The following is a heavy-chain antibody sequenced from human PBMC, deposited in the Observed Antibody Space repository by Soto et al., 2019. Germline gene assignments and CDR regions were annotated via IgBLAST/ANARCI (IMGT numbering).Heavy chain of an antibody. J-gene: IGHJ3*02. CDR2: IYYSGRN. Sequence: QVQLQESGPGLVKPSETLSLTCTVSGGSVSSYYWCWIRLPPGKGLEWIGYIYYSGRNNYNPSLKNRVTISVDTSKNQFSLKLSSVTAADTAVYYCARVWGGAFDIWGQGTMVTVSS. CDR1: GGSVSSYY. CDR3: ARVWGGAFDI. D-gene: IGHD3-10*01. V-gene: IGHV4-59*02.